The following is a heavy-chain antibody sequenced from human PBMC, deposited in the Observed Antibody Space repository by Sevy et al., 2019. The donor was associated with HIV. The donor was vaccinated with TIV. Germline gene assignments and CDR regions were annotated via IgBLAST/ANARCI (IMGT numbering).Heavy chain of an antibody. D-gene: IGHD3-16*02. Sequence: GGSLRLSCAASGFTFNNYWIHWVRQAPGKGLVWVSRITNDGSSTGYAGSVEGRFTLSRDNAKNTVYLQMDSLRAEDTAMCYCARDRGLSTPFDYWGQGALVTVSS. V-gene: IGHV3-74*01. CDR3: ARDRGLSTPFDY. J-gene: IGHJ4*02. CDR2: ITNDGSST. CDR1: GFTFNNYW.